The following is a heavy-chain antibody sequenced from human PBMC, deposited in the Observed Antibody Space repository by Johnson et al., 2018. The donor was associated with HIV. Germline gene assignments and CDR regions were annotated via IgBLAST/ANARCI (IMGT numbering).Heavy chain of an antibody. J-gene: IGHJ3*01. CDR2: IKYDGSDK. D-gene: IGHD1-26*01. V-gene: IGHV3-7*05. Sequence: VQLVESGGGLVQPGGSLRLSCAASGFTFSGYWMSWVRQAPGKGLEWVANIKYDGSDKYYVDAVKGRLIISRDNVNNSVYLQMNSLRGEDTAVYYCARELNSGNYDPWFERWESGAFDVWGQGTLVTVSS. CDR3: ARELNSGNYDPWFERWESGAFDV. CDR1: GFTFSGYW.